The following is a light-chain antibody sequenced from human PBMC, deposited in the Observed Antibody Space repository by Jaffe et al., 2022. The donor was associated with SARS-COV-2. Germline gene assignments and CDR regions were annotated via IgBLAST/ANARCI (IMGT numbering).Light chain of an antibody. CDR1: ESVSRY. Sequence: DIQMTQSPSSLSASVGDRVTVTCRASESVSRYLNWYQHKPGRAPKLLIYGASTLQTGVPSRFSGSGSGTEFTLTISSLQPEDSATYYCQQSFSMWTFGQGTKVELK. CDR2: GAS. J-gene: IGKJ1*01. CDR3: QQSFSMWT. V-gene: IGKV1-39*01.